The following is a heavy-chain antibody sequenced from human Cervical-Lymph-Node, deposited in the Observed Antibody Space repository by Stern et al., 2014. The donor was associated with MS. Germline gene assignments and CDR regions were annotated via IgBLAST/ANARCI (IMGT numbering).Heavy chain of an antibody. V-gene: IGHV5-51*03. J-gene: IGHJ6*02. Sequence: EVQLVESGAEVKKPGESLKISCKGAGYRFSSHWIGWVRQMPGKGLAYMGIIYPGDSDTRYGPSFQGQVTIAADKSINIAYLQWSSLKASDTAIYYCARRGDEAVYGLDVWGPGTTVTVSS. CDR1: GYRFSSHW. CDR3: ARRGDEAVYGLDV. D-gene: IGHD3-10*01. CDR2: IYPGDSDT.